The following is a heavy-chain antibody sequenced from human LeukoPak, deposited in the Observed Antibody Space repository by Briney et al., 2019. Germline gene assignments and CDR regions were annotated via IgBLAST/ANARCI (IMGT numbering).Heavy chain of an antibody. J-gene: IGHJ4*02. V-gene: IGHV3-48*01. CDR2: LSSSSSTI. CDR1: GFTFSSYS. Sequence: GGSLRLSCAASGFTFSSYSMNWVRQAPGKGLEWVSFLSSSSSTIYYADSVKGRFTISRDNAKNSLYLQMNSLRAEDTAVYYCASGDSGYDSSFDYWGQGTLITVSS. CDR3: ASGDSGYDSSFDY. D-gene: IGHD5-12*01.